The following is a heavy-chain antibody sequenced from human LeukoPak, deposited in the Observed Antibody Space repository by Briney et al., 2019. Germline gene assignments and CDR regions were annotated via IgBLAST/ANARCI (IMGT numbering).Heavy chain of an antibody. CDR1: GGSFSGYY. CDR3: ARAHGITMVRGVLYYFDY. J-gene: IGHJ4*02. CDR2: INHSGST. Sequence: SETLSLTCAVYGGSFSGYYWSWIRQPPGKGLEWIGEINHSGSTNYNPSLKSRVTMSVDTSKNQFSLKLSSVTAADTAVYYCARAHGITMVRGVLYYFDYWGQGTLVTVSS. V-gene: IGHV4-34*01. D-gene: IGHD3-10*01.